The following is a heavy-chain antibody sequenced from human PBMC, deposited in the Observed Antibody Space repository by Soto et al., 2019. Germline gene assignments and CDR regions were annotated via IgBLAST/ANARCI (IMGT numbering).Heavy chain of an antibody. J-gene: IGHJ4*02. V-gene: IGHV4-4*02. D-gene: IGHD6-13*01. CDR3: ARGETQQQRDY. CDR2: IYHSGST. CDR1: GDSITSDKW. Sequence: QVQLQESGPGLVKPSGTLSLTCAVSGDSITSDKWWSWIRQPPGKGLQWIGEIYHSGSTKYNPSLKSRVIIAGDKSKNQFSLKLSSGTDADTAVYYCARGETQQQRDYWGQGTLVTVSS.